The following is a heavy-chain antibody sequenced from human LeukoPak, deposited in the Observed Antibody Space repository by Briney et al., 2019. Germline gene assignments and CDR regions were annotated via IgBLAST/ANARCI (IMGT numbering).Heavy chain of an antibody. Sequence: PGGSLRLSCAASGFTFSSYAMSWVRQAPGKGLEWVSAISGSGGSTYYADSVKGRFTISRDNSKTTLYLQMNSLRAEDTAVYYCAKDPYDILTGYYWYFWGQGTLVTVSS. CDR2: ISGSGGST. J-gene: IGHJ4*02. V-gene: IGHV3-23*01. CDR3: AKDPYDILTGYYWYF. CDR1: GFTFSSYA. D-gene: IGHD3-9*01.